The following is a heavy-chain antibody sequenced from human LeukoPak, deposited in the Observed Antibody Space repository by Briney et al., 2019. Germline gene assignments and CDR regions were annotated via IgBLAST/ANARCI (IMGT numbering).Heavy chain of an antibody. J-gene: IGHJ4*02. CDR3: AIHTWDY. Sequence: PSETLSLTCAVYGGSFSGYYWSWIRQPPGKGLEWIGEINHSGSTNYNPSLKSRVTISVDTSKNQFSLKLSSVTAADTAVYYCAIHTWDYWGQGTLVTVSS. CDR2: INHSGST. V-gene: IGHV4-34*01. CDR1: GGSFSGYY.